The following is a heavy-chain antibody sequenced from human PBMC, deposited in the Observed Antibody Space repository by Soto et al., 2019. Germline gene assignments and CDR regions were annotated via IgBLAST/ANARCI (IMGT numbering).Heavy chain of an antibody. CDR1: GYSISSGYY. V-gene: IGHV4-38-2*01. CDR2: IYHGGST. Sequence: PSETLSLTCAVSGYSISSGYYWGWIRQPTGKGLEWIGSIYHGGSTYYNPSLKSRVTISVDTSKNQFSLKLSSVTAADTAVYYCARSDRITTVRGPGGAFDIWGQGAMVTASS. D-gene: IGHD3-10*01. CDR3: ARSDRITTVRGPGGAFDI. J-gene: IGHJ3*02.